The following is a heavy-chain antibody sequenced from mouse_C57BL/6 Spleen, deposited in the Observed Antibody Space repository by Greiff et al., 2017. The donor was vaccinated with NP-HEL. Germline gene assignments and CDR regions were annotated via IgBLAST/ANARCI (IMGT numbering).Heavy chain of an antibody. Sequence: EVQLHQSGPELVKPGASVKISCKASGYTFTDYYMNWVKQSHGKSLEWIGDINPNNGGTSYNQKFKGKATLTVDKSSSTAYMELRSLTSEDSAAYYFATHPFAYWGQGTLVTVSA. CDR1: GYTFTDYY. CDR2: INPNNGGT. J-gene: IGHJ3*01. V-gene: IGHV1-26*01. CDR3: ATHPFAY.